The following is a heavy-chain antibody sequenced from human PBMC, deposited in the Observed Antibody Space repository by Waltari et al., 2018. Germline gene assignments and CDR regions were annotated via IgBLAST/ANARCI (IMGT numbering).Heavy chain of an antibody. CDR1: GVSLTAYY. V-gene: IGHV4-34*02. Sequence: QVQLQQWGAGLVRPSETLSLTCDVYGVSLTAYYWTWIRQSPGKGLEWIGENNLGDITYYNPSLENRVTILLDKSKNQFSLRLDSVTAADTATYYCAREDLAVRKTGGFDYWGQGVLVSVSS. CDR3: AREDLAVRKTGGFDY. CDR2: NNLGDIT. D-gene: IGHD6-19*01. J-gene: IGHJ4*02.